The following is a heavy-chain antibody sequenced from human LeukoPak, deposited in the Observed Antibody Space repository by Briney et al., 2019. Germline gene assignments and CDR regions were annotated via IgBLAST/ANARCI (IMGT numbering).Heavy chain of an antibody. Sequence: SQTLSLTCTVSGGSISSGDYYWTWIRQSPGKGLEWIGYIDYSGSTSYNPSLKNRVTISLDTSKKQFSLKLSSVTAADAAVYYCARGVGSYTYYYYYMDVWGKGTTVTVSS. V-gene: IGHV4-30-4*01. J-gene: IGHJ6*03. CDR3: ARGVGSYTYYYYYMDV. CDR2: IDYSGST. CDR1: GGSISSGDYY. D-gene: IGHD1-26*01.